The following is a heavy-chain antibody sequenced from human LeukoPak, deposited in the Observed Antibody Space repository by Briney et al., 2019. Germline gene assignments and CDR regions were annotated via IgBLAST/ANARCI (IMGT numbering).Heavy chain of an antibody. CDR2: ISGSSDYI. D-gene: IGHD2-2*01. J-gene: IGHJ4*02. CDR3: ARAPTVLVGYCSSASCQADY. V-gene: IGHV3-21*01. CDR1: GFTFSTYS. Sequence: GGSLRLSCAASGFTFSTYSMNWVRQAPGKGLEWVSAISGSSDYIYYADSVKGRFTISRDNAKNSPFLQMNSLRAEDTAVYYCARAPTVLVGYCSSASCQADYWGQGTLVTVSS.